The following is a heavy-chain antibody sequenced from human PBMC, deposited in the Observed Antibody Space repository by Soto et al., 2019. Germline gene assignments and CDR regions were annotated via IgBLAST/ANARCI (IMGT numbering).Heavy chain of an antibody. D-gene: IGHD6-13*01. V-gene: IGHV3-9*01. CDR3: VKDESISCYSGHFRH. CDR1: GFTFGDYA. J-gene: IGHJ1*01. Sequence: EVQLVESGGGLVQPGRSLRISCAASGFTFGDYAMHWVRQVPGKGLEWVSGINWTSGSIGYGDSVKGRFAISRDNAKNTLHLQMTTLSAEDTAFYHCVKDESISCYSGHFRHWGQGTLVTVSS. CDR2: INWTSGSI.